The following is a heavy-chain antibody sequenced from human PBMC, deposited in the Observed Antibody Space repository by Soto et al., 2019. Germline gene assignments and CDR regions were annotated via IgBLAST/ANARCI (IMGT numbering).Heavy chain of an antibody. D-gene: IGHD3-3*01. CDR3: ARTDLLEWLLSRPDEHYYYYMDV. CDR1: GGSISSYY. J-gene: IGHJ6*03. CDR2: IYYSGST. V-gene: IGHV4-59*01. Sequence: SETLSLTCTVSGGSISSYYWSWIRQPPGKGLEWIGYIYYSGSTNYNPSLKSRVTISVDTSKNQFSLKLSSVTAADTAVYYCARTDLLEWLLSRPDEHYYYYMDVWGKGTTVTVSS.